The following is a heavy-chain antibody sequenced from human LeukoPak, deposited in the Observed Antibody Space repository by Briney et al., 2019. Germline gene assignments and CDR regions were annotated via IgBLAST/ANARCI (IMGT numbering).Heavy chain of an antibody. CDR3: TTDLRDHNAYCGGDCPGDY. CDR2: IKQDGSEK. CDR1: GFTFSSYW. J-gene: IGHJ4*02. V-gene: IGHV3-7*03. Sequence: GGSLRLSCAASGFTFSSYWMSWVRQAPGKGLEWVANIKQDGSEKYYVDSVKGRFTISRDNAKNSLYLQMNSLKTEDTAVYYCTTDLRDHNAYCGGDCPGDYWGQGTLVTVSS. D-gene: IGHD2-21*02.